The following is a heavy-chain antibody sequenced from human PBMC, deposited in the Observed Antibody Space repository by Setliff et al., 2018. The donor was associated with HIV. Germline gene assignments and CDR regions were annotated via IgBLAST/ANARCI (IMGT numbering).Heavy chain of an antibody. CDR2: IYARGGT. CDR1: GGSFSGYY. V-gene: IGHV4-4*07. CDR3: ARDKGYYYMDV. J-gene: IGHJ6*03. Sequence: SETLSLTCAVYGGSFSGYYWSWIRQPAGKGLEWIGRIYARGGTNDNPSLKSRITISVDTSNNQFSLRLSSVTAADTAVYYCARDKGYYYMDVWGKGITVTVSS.